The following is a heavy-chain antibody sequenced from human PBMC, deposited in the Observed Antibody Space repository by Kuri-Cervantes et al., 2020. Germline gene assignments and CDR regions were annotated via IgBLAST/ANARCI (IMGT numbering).Heavy chain of an antibody. CDR2: IYYSGST. J-gene: IGHJ6*02. Sequence: SCTVSGGSISSGDYYWSWIRQPPGKGLEWIGYIYYSGSTYYNPSLKSRVTISVDTSKNQFSLKLSSVTAADTAVYYCARAPLRLLWFGGKAYYYYYGMDVWGQGTTVTVSS. CDR1: GGSISSGDYY. D-gene: IGHD3-10*01. CDR3: ARAPLRLLWFGGKAYYYYYGMDV. V-gene: IGHV4-30-4*01.